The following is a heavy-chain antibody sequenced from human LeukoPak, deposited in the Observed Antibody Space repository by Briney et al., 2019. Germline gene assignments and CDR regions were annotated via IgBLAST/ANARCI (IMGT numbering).Heavy chain of an antibody. J-gene: IGHJ4*02. Sequence: GASVKVSCKASGYTFTGYYMHWVRQAPGQGLEWMGWMNPNSGNTGYAQKFQGRVTMTRNTSISTAYMELSSLRSEDTAVYYCARAELRYFDWPPGDYWGQGTLVTVSS. CDR2: MNPNSGNT. CDR1: GYTFTGYY. CDR3: ARAELRYFDWPPGDY. V-gene: IGHV1-8*02. D-gene: IGHD3-9*01.